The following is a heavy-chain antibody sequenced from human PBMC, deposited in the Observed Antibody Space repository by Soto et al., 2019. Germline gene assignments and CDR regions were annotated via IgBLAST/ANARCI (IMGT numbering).Heavy chain of an antibody. CDR1: GFSFSSFA. Sequence: QVQLVESGGGVVQPGKSLRLSSAASGFSFSSFAMHWVRQAPGKGLEWVTVISFDGQYTNYADSVKGRFTISRDSSKNTVFLQINSLRVEDTALYYCAAYLYCTYDCTQSALDHWGRGTLVTVSS. D-gene: IGHD2-8*01. CDR3: AAYLYCTYDCTQSALDH. CDR2: ISFDGQYT. J-gene: IGHJ3*01. V-gene: IGHV3-30*04.